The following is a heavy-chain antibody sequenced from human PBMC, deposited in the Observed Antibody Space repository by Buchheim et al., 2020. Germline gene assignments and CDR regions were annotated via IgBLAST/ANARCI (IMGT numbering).Heavy chain of an antibody. Sequence: QLQLQESGSGLVKPSQTLSPTCAVSGGSISSGGYSWSWIRQPPGKGLEWIGYIYHSGSTYYNPSLKSRVTISVDRSKNQFSLKLSSVTAADTAVYYCARVVLNSFAPYYYYGMDVWGQGTT. D-gene: IGHD2-8*01. CDR2: IYHSGST. V-gene: IGHV4-30-2*01. J-gene: IGHJ6*02. CDR3: ARVVLNSFAPYYYYGMDV. CDR1: GGSISSGGYS.